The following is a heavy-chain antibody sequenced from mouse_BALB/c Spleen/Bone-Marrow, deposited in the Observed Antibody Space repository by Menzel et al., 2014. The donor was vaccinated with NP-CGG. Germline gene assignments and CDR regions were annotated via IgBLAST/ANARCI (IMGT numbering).Heavy chain of an antibody. CDR1: GYTFSSYW. Sequence: QVQLQQSGPELMKTGASVKISCKATGYTFSSYWIEWVKQRPGHGLEWIGEILPGSGSTNYNEKLKGKATFTADTSSNTAYMQLSSLTSEDSAVYYCARERGYWGQGTLVTVSA. CDR2: ILPGSGST. V-gene: IGHV1-9*01. J-gene: IGHJ3*01. CDR3: ARERGY.